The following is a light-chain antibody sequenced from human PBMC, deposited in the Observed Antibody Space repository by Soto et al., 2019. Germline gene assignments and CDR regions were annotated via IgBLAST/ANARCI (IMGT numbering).Light chain of an antibody. CDR3: QQYNNWPPPT. CDR2: GAS. V-gene: IGKV3-15*01. Sequence: EIVMTQSPATLSVSPGESATLSCRASQSVRSNLAWYQQKPGQAPRLLIYGASTRATGIPARFSGSGSGTEFTLTISSLQSEDSAGYYCQQYNNWPPPTFGQGTKLEIK. CDR1: QSVRSN. J-gene: IGKJ2*01.